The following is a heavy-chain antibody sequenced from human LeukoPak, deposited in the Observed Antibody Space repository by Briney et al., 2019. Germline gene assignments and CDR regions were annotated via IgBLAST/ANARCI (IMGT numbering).Heavy chain of an antibody. J-gene: IGHJ4*02. D-gene: IGHD3-22*01. CDR3: ARGYYYDSSGYYVY. Sequence: GGSLRLSCAASGFIFSSYWMSWVRQAPGKGLEWVANIKQDGSEKYYVDSVKGRFTISRDNAKNSLYLQMNSLRAEDTAVYYCARGYYYDSSGYYVYWGQGTLVTVSS. CDR1: GFIFSSYW. CDR2: IKQDGSEK. V-gene: IGHV3-7*04.